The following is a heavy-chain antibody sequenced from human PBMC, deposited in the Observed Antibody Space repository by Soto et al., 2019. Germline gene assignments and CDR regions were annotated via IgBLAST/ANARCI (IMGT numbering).Heavy chain of an antibody. CDR3: VRALTCEVPYYYYGMDV. CDR1: GFMFRTYL. CDR2: IKQGGNEK. Sequence: LRLSCEASGFMFRTYLMSWVRQAPGKGLEWVANIKQGGNEKFYVDSVKGRFTISRDNAKKSLFLQMNSLRPEDTAVYYCVRALTCEVPYYYYGMDVWGQGTTVTVSS. J-gene: IGHJ6*02. V-gene: IGHV3-7*04. D-gene: IGHD2-21*02.